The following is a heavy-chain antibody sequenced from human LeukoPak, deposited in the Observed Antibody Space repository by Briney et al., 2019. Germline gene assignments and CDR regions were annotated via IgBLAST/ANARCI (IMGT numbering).Heavy chain of an antibody. CDR2: ISAYNGNT. D-gene: IGHD6-19*01. CDR1: GYTFTSYG. J-gene: IGHJ5*02. V-gene: IGHV1-18*01. CDR3: ARGPQWLVPQWFDP. Sequence: ASVKVSCKASGYTFTSYGISWVRQAPGQGLEWMGWISAYNGNTNYAQKLQGRVTMTTDTSTSTAYMELRSLRSDDTAVHYCARGPQWLVPQWFDPWGQGTLVTVSS.